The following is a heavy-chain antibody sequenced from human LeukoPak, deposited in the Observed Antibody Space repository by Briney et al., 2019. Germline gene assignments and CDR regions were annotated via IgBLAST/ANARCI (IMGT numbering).Heavy chain of an antibody. Sequence: GESLKISCKGSGYSFTTYWIAWGRQMPGKGLEWMGIIYPGDSDTRYSASFQCQGTISSDESMTTAYLQWSSLKASDTAIYYCARPAGTGSSFSALDIWGQGTMVTVSS. CDR2: IYPGDSDT. CDR1: GYSFTTYW. J-gene: IGHJ3*02. D-gene: IGHD6-13*01. V-gene: IGHV5-51*01. CDR3: ARPAGTGSSFSALDI.